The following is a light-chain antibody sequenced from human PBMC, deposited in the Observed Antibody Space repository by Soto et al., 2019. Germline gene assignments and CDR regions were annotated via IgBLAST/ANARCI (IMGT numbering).Light chain of an antibody. CDR2: EVS. CDR3: SSYTSTTPVI. V-gene: IGLV2-14*01. Sequence: QSALTQPASVSGSPGQSFTISCTGTSRDVGGYNYVSWYQQHPGKTPKLMIYEVSNRPSGVSNRFSGSKSGNTASLTISGLQAEDEADYFCSSYTSTTPVIFGGGTKLTVL. CDR1: SRDVGGYNY. J-gene: IGLJ2*01.